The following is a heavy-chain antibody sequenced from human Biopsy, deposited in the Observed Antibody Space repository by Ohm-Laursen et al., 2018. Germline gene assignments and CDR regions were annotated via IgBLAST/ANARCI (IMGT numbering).Heavy chain of an antibody. D-gene: IGHD3-3*01. J-gene: IGHJ4*02. Sequence: ASVKVSCKASGYTFSNYGISWVRQAPGQGLEWMGWTSGYNGNTNYAQKFQGRVTMTTDTSTSTAYMDLRSLRSDDTAVYYCARDRWPHVTLLGLVVFDFWGQGTLVIVSS. CDR1: GYTFSNYG. CDR3: ARDRWPHVTLLGLVVFDF. CDR2: TSGYNGNT. V-gene: IGHV1-18*01.